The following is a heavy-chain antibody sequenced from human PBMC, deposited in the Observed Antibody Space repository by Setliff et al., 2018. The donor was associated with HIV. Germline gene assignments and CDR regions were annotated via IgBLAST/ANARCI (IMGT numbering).Heavy chain of an antibody. D-gene: IGHD5-12*01. CDR3: ARRGWNGYTAFDC. Sequence: SETLSLTCAVYGGSFSGYYWSWIRQSPGKGLKWIGEINHRRSTNYNPSLKSRVTISVDTSKNQFSLKLSSVTAADTAVYYCARRGWNGYTAFDCWGQGTLVTVSS. J-gene: IGHJ4*02. CDR1: GGSFSGYY. CDR2: INHRRST. V-gene: IGHV4-34*01.